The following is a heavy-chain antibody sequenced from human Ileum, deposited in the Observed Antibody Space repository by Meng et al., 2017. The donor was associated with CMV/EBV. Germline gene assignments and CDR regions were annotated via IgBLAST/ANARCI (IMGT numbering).Heavy chain of an antibody. V-gene: IGHV3-74*01. CDR1: GFTFSDYW. CDR3: ARDIFWGQSDY. Sequence: EVQVGESGGGSVQPGGYLRFSCVDFGFTFSDYWMHWVRQVPGEGLVWVSRIKNDGSTTGYADSVKGRFTISRDNTKNTLYLQMNSLRAEDTAMYYCARDIFWGQSDYWGQGTLVTVSS. D-gene: IGHD3-9*01. J-gene: IGHJ4*02. CDR2: IKNDGSTT.